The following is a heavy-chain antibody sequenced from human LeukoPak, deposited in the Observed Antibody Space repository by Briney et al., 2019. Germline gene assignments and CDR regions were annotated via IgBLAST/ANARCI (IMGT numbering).Heavy chain of an antibody. D-gene: IGHD4-17*01. CDR2: IIPIFGTA. CDR1: GGTFSSYA. CDR3: AKGSRSDYGDYGGFFDY. V-gene: IGHV1-69*05. J-gene: IGHJ4*01. Sequence: GASVKVSCKASGGTFSSYAISWVRQAPGQGLEWMGRIIPIFGTADYAQKFQGRVTITTDESTSTAYMELSSLRSEDTAVYYCAKGSRSDYGDYGGFFDYWGQEPWSPSPQ.